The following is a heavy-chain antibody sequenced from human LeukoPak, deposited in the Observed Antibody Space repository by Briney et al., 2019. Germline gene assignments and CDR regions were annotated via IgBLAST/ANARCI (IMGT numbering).Heavy chain of an antibody. Sequence: GGSLRLSCAASGFTFSNYWRHWVRQSPGKGLVWVSRVKSDGTITSYADSVKGRFTISRDNAKNTLYLQMNSLRVEDTAVYYCVRVMPVAGSDSWGQGTLVTVSS. V-gene: IGHV3-74*01. D-gene: IGHD6-19*01. CDR2: VKSDGTIT. J-gene: IGHJ4*02. CDR1: GFTFSNYW. CDR3: VRVMPVAGSDS.